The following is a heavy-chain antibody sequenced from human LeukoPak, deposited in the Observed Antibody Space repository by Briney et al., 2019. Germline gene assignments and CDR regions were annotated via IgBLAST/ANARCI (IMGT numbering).Heavy chain of an antibody. Sequence: GGSLSLSCAASGFTFDDYAMHWVRQAPGKGLEWVSGISWNSGSIGYADSVKGRFTISRDNAKNSLYLQMNSLRAEDMALYYCAKSAQYSSGSFDYWGQGTLVTVSS. D-gene: IGHD6-19*01. CDR2: ISWNSGSI. CDR1: GFTFDDYA. V-gene: IGHV3-9*03. CDR3: AKSAQYSSGSFDY. J-gene: IGHJ4*02.